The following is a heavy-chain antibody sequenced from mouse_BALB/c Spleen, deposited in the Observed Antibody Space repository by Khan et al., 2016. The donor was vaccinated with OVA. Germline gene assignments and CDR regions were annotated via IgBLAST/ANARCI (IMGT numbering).Heavy chain of an antibody. D-gene: IGHD2-10*02. J-gene: IGHJ4*01. CDR2: INYSGNT. Sequence: VQLKESGPGLVKPSQSLSLTCTVTGYAITSDYAWNWIRQFPGNKLEWMGYINYSGNTSYNPSLKSRISITRDTSKNQFFLLLNSVTTEDTATYYCAKYGNYHYYAMDYWGQGTSVPVSS. CDR1: GYAITSDYA. CDR3: AKYGNYHYYAMDY. V-gene: IGHV3-2*02.